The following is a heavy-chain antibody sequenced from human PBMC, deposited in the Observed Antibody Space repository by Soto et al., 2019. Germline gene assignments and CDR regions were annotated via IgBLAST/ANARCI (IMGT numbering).Heavy chain of an antibody. V-gene: IGHV6-1*01. CDR3: ARDKFYLAAKDYYYMDV. CDR2: TYYRSKWYN. CDR1: GDSVSSNSAA. D-gene: IGHD2-15*01. J-gene: IGHJ6*03. Sequence: QSQTLSLTCAISGDSVSSNSAAWNWIRQSPSRGLEWLGRTYYRSKWYNDYAVSVKSRITINPDTSKNQFSLQLNSVTPEDTAVYYCARDKFYLAAKDYYYMDVWGKGTTVTVSS.